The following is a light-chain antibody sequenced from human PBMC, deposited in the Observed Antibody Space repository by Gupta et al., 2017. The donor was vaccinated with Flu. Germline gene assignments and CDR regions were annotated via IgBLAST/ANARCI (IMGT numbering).Light chain of an antibody. CDR1: QGISSY. Sequence: DIQLTQSPSFLSASVGDRVTITCRASQGISSYLAWYQQKPGKAPKLLIYAASTLQSGVPSRFSGSGSGTEFTLTISSRQPEDFATYYCQQLKSYPPHSFGQGTKLEIK. CDR2: AAS. CDR3: QQLKSYPPHS. V-gene: IGKV1-9*01. J-gene: IGKJ2*03.